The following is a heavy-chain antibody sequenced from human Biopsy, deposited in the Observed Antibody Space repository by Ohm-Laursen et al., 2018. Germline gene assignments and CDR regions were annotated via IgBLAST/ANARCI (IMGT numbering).Heavy chain of an antibody. V-gene: IGHV1-69*01. D-gene: IGHD1/OR15-1a*01. Sequence: SSVKVSCKASGGTFSSSATTWVRQAPGQGLEWMGGIIGIFRTAHYAQKFQGRVTITADEFMSTAYMELSSLRSEDTAVYYCARGGGYNWNNGWFDPWGQGTLVTVSS. CDR3: ARGGGYNWNNGWFDP. J-gene: IGHJ5*02. CDR1: GGTFSSSA. CDR2: IIGIFRTA.